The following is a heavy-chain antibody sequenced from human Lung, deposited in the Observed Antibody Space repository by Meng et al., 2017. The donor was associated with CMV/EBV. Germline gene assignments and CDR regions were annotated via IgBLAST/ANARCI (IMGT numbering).Heavy chain of an antibody. CDR2: LNSDGTSL. CDR3: NRESWNAGVRTSDY. D-gene: IGHD1-1*01. V-gene: IGHV3-74*01. CDR1: GFNIRTFW. J-gene: IGHJ4*02. Sequence: ASGFNIRTFWMHLVRQVSGKGLVLVPRLNSDGTSLGYADSVKGRFTISRDNAKNTVYLQMNSLRAEDSALYYCNRESWNAGVRTSDYWGQGTLVTVSS.